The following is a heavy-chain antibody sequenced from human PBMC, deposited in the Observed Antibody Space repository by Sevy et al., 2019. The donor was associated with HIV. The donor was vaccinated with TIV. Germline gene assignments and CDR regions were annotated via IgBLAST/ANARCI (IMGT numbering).Heavy chain of an antibody. CDR2: INSDSGVT. CDR1: GYIFTDYY. V-gene: IGHV1-2*02. J-gene: IGHJ6*02. CDR3: ARLTTQPTSDLYGLDV. Sequence: GSVKVSCKASGYIFTDYYIHWVRQAPGQGLEWMAWINSDSGVTNYAQRLQGEVTVTRDTSLSTAYLYLTNLKSNDTAIYYCARLTTQPTSDLYGLDVWGQGTAVTVSS. D-gene: IGHD4-17*01.